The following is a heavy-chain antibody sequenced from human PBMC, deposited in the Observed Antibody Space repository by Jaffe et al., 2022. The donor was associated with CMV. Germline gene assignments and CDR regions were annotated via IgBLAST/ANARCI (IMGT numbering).Heavy chain of an antibody. V-gene: IGHV2-70*13. D-gene: IGHD6-13*01. CDR2: IDWDDDK. Sequence: QVTLRESGPALVKPTQTLTLTCTFSGFSLSTSSMCVSWIRQPPGKALEWLAIIDWDDDKYYSSSLKTRLTISKDTSKNQVVLTMTNMAPVDTATYFCARSSRCTAGRAFDDWGQGTLLTVSS. CDR3: ARSSRCTAGRAFDD. J-gene: IGHJ4*02. CDR1: GFSLSTSSMC.